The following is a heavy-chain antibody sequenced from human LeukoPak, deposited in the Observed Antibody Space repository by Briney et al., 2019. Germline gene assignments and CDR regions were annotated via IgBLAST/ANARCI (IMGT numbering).Heavy chain of an antibody. CDR3: AKWGDYDILTGYYVSDF. CDR1: GFIFRKYA. CDR2: ITGSGDTT. D-gene: IGHD3-9*01. J-gene: IGHJ4*02. Sequence: PGASLRLSCAASGFIFRKYAMSWVRHSPGKGLEWVSAITGSGDTTYYADSVKGRFTISRDNSKNTLYVEMNTLRAEDTVVYYCAKWGDYDILTGYYVSDFWGQGTLVTVSS. V-gene: IGHV3-23*01.